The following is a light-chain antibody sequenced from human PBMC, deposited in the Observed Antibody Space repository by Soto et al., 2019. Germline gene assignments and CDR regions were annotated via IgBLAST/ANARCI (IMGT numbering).Light chain of an antibody. CDR1: SSDIGSYNR. J-gene: IGLJ1*01. CDR2: EVN. Sequence: ALTQPPSVSGSPGQSVTISCTGISSDIGSYNRVSWYQQPPGTAPKLMIYEVNNRPSGVPDRFSGSTSGNTASLTISGLQAEDEADYYCSLYTSTSTYVFGTGTKVTVL. V-gene: IGLV2-18*01. CDR3: SLYTSTSTYV.